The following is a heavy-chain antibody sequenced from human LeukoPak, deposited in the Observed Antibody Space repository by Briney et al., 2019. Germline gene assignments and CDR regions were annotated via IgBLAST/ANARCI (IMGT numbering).Heavy chain of an antibody. D-gene: IGHD3-9*01. Sequence: SETLSLTCAVSGGSISSGGYSWSWIRQPPGKGLEWIGYIYHSGNTYYNPSLKSRVTISVDRSKNQFSLKLSSVTAADTAVYYCARDRRDYDILTGYYHNWFDPWGQGALVTVSS. CDR1: GGSISSGGYS. J-gene: IGHJ5*02. CDR3: ARDRRDYDILTGYYHNWFDP. V-gene: IGHV4-30-2*01. CDR2: IYHSGNT.